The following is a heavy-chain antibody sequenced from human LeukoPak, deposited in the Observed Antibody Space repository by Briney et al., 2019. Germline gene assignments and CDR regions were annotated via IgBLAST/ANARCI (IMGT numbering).Heavy chain of an antibody. CDR2: IIPILGIA. D-gene: IGHD5-18*01. J-gene: IGHJ4*02. Sequence: SVKVSCKASGGTFSSYTISWVRQAPRQGLEWMGRIIPILGIANYAQKFQGRVTITADKSTSTAYMELSSLRSEDTAVYYCARQLKSQPPNYWGRGTLVTVSS. CDR3: ARQLKSQPPNY. V-gene: IGHV1-69*02. CDR1: GGTFSSYT.